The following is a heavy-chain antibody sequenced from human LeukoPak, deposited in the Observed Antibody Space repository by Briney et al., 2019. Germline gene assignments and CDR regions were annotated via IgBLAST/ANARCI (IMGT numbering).Heavy chain of an antibody. CDR3: ARPYYYGSGSYYAFFNY. Sequence: SETLSLTCAVYGGSFSGYYWSWIRQPPGKGLEWIGEINHSGSTNYNPSLKSRVTISVDTSKNQFSLKLSSVTAADTAVIYCARPYYYGSGSYYAFFNYWGQGTLVTVSS. D-gene: IGHD3-10*01. CDR1: GGSFSGYY. CDR2: INHSGST. V-gene: IGHV4-34*01. J-gene: IGHJ4*02.